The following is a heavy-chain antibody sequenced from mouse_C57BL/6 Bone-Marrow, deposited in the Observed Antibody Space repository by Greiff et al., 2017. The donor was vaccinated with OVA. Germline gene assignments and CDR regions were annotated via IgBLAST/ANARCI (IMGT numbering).Heavy chain of an antibody. V-gene: IGHV5-4*01. D-gene: IGHD2-10*01. Sequence: DVHLVESGGGLVKPGGSLKLSCAASGFTFSSYAMSWVRQTPEKRLEWVATISDGGSYTYYPDNVKGRFTISSDNAKNNLYLQMSQLKSEDTAMYYCARGGPLLFAYWGQGTLVTVSA. J-gene: IGHJ3*01. CDR2: ISDGGSYT. CDR1: GFTFSSYA. CDR3: ARGGPLLFAY.